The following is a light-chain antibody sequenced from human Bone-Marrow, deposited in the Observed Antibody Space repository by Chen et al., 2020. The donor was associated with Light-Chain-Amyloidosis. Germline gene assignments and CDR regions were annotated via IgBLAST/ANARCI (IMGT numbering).Light chain of an antibody. J-gene: IGKJ3*01. CDR3: HQRNNWPFT. Sequence: EVVLTQSPATLSLSPGERATLSCRASQSVSSYLAWFQQKPGQAPSLLIYAASNRATGIPARFSGSGSGTDFTLTISSLEPEDFAVYYCHQRNNWPFTFGPGTTVDIK. CDR1: QSVSSY. CDR2: AAS. V-gene: IGKV3-11*01.